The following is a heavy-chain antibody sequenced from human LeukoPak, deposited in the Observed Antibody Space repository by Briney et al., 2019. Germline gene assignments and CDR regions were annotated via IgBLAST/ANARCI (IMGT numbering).Heavy chain of an antibody. J-gene: IGHJ6*02. CDR1: GYTFTSYA. D-gene: IGHD2-2*01. CDR2: MNPNSGNT. CDR3: ARPPAYCSSTSRPIDYYYYGMDV. V-gene: IGHV1-8*02. Sequence: ASVKVSCKASGYTFTSYAMNWVRQAPGQGLEWMGWMNPNSGNTGYAQKFQGRVTMTRNTSISTAYMELSSLRSEDTAVYYCARPPAYCSSTSRPIDYYYYGMDVWGQGTTVTVSS.